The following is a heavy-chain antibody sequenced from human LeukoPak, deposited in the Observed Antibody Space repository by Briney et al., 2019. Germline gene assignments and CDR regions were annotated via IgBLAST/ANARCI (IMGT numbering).Heavy chain of an antibody. D-gene: IGHD6-19*01. J-gene: IGHJ6*02. CDR3: VRDADQQWQVLGVYSYGMDV. Sequence: GGSLRLSCAASGFTFSSYSMNWVRQAPGKGLEWVSYISSRRSTIYYADSVKGRFTISRNNAKKSLYLQMNSLRAEDTAVYYCVRDADQQWQVLGVYSYGMDVWGQGTTVTVSS. V-gene: IGHV3-48*04. CDR2: ISSRRSTI. CDR1: GFTFSSYS.